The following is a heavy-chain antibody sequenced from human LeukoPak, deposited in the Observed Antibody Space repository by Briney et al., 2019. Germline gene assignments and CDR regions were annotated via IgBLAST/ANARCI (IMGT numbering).Heavy chain of an antibody. CDR1: GFTFSSYA. Sequence: PGGSLRLSCAASGFTFSSYAMSWVRQAPGKGLEWVSAVSDSGDNTHYADSVKGRFAISRDNSKNTLYLRMNSLRAEDTALYYCAVDCSSPSCYGQSAFDIWGQGTMVTVSS. V-gene: IGHV3-23*01. CDR3: AVDCSSPSCYGQSAFDI. D-gene: IGHD2-2*01. J-gene: IGHJ3*02. CDR2: VSDSGDNT.